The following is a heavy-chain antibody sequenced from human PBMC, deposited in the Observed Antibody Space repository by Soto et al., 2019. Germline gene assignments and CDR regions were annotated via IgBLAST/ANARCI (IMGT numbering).Heavy chain of an antibody. Sequence: GGSLRLSCAASGFTFSSYSMNWVRQAPGKGLEWVSYISSSSSTIYYADSVKGRFTISRDNAKNSLYLQMNSLRAEDTAVYYCARDMASPLYCSSTSCYASTRIYMDVWGKGTTVTVSS. D-gene: IGHD2-2*01. CDR3: ARDMASPLYCSSTSCYASTRIYMDV. J-gene: IGHJ6*03. CDR2: ISSSSSTI. V-gene: IGHV3-48*01. CDR1: GFTFSSYS.